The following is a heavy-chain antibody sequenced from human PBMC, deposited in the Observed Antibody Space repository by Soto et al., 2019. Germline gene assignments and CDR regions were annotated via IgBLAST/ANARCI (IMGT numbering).Heavy chain of an antibody. V-gene: IGHV4-39*02. CDR2: INYRWPA. J-gene: IGHJ5*02. D-gene: IGHD6-6*01. CDR3: ANYFMSRPWFDT. CDR1: GGSINNSTSF. Sequence: SETLSVTCSVSGGSINNSTSFWGWLRQSPGKGLEWIATINYRWPAEYNPSLKSRVTISVDRSRDVLSLQMNYVTAPDTAVYYCANYFMSRPWFDTWGQGTLVTVSS.